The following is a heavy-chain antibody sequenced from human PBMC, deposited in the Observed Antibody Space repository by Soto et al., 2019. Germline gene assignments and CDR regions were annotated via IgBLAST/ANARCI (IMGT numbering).Heavy chain of an antibody. CDR2: INAGNGNT. J-gene: IGHJ6*02. Sequence: ASVKVSCKASGYTFTSYAMHWVRQAPGQRLEWMGWINAGNGNTKYSQKFQGRVTITRDTSASTAYMELSSLRSEDTAVYYCARDRITIYGVVPPHDMDVCAQGLTATVAS. V-gene: IGHV1-3*01. D-gene: IGHD3-3*01. CDR1: GYTFTSYA. CDR3: ARDRITIYGVVPPHDMDV.